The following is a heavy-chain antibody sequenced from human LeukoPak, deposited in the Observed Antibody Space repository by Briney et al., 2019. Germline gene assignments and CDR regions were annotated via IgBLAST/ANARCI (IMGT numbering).Heavy chain of an antibody. V-gene: IGHV4-59*01. J-gene: IGHJ6*03. CDR1: GGSISSYY. CDR2: IYYSGST. CDR3: ARGLAISPYYYYYMDV. D-gene: IGHD3-3*01. Sequence: SETLSLTCTVSGGSISSYYWSWIRQPPGKGLEWIGYIYYSGSTNYNPSLKSRVTISVDTSKNQFSLKLSSVTAADTAVYYCARGLAISPYYYYYMDVWAKGPRSPSP.